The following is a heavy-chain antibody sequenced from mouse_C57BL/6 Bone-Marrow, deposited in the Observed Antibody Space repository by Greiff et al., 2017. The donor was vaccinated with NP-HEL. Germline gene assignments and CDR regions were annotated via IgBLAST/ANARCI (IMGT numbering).Heavy chain of an antibody. CDR2: ISYSGST. CDR1: GYSITSDY. V-gene: IGHV3-8*01. J-gene: IGHJ2*01. CDR3: ARLAVTDGGDGYFDY. Sequence: EVQRVESGPGLAKPSQTLSLTCSVTGYSITSDYWNWIRKFPGNKLEYMGYISYSGSTYYNPSLKSRISITRDTSKNQYYLQLNSVTTEDTATYYCARLAVTDGGDGYFDYWGQGTTLTVSS. D-gene: IGHD2-2*01.